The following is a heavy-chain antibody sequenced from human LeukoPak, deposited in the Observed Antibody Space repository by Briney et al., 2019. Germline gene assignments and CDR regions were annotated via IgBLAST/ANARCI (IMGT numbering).Heavy chain of an antibody. J-gene: IGHJ4*02. CDR1: GFTFSSYA. CDR2: ISGSGGST. D-gene: IGHD2-15*01. CDR3: ASGPGLYCSGGSCDSYY. V-gene: IGHV3-23*01. Sequence: GGSLRLSCAASGFTFSSYAMSWVRQAPGKGLEWVSAISGSGGSTYYADSVKGRFTISRDNSKNTLYLQMNSLRAEDTAVYYCASGPGLYCSGGSCDSYYWGQGTLVTVSS.